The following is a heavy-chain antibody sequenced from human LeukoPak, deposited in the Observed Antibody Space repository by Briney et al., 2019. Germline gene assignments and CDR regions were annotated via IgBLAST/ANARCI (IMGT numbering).Heavy chain of an antibody. CDR3: VRMAGY. Sequence: PSETLSLTCTVSGDSINSSNSYRGWIRQPPGKGLEWIGSLYYSGRSYHNPSLKSRVTISADTSKNQISLKLTSVTAADTAVYYCVRMAGYWGQGILVTVSS. J-gene: IGHJ4*02. D-gene: IGHD5-24*01. V-gene: IGHV4-39*01. CDR1: GDSINSSNSY. CDR2: LYYSGRS.